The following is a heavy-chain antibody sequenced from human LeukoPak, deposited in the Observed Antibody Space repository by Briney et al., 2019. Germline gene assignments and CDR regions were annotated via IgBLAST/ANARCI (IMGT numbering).Heavy chain of an antibody. D-gene: IGHD6-19*01. CDR2: INHSGST. CDR3: ASGFVWGSSGWSY. CDR1: GGSFSGYY. V-gene: IGHV4-34*01. Sequence: SETLSLTCAVYGGSFSGYYWSWIRQPPGKGLEWIGEINHSGSTNYNPSLKSRVTISVDTSKNQFSLKLSSVTAADTAVYYCASGFVWGSSGWSYWGQGTLVTVSS. J-gene: IGHJ4*02.